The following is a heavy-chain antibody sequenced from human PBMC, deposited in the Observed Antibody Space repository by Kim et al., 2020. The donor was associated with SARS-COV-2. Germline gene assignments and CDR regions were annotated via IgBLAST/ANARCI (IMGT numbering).Heavy chain of an antibody. J-gene: IGHJ5*02. Sequence: ASVKVPCKASGYTFTGYYMHWVRQAPGQGLEWMGWINPNSGGTNYAQKFQGWVTMTRDTSISTAYMELSRLRSDDTAVYYCARVPNSGSYDVFDPWGQGTLVTVSS. CDR2: INPNSGGT. D-gene: IGHD1-26*01. CDR3: ARVPNSGSYDVFDP. V-gene: IGHV1-2*04. CDR1: GYTFTGYY.